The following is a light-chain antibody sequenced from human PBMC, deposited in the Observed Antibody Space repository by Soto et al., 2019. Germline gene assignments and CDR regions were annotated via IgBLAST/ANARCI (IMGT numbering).Light chain of an antibody. Sequence: QSVLTQPPSVSGAPGQRVTISCTGSSSNIGAGYDVHWYQQLPGTAPRLLIYANSDRPSGVPDRFSGSESGTSASLAITGLQAEDEADYYCQSYDNSLSGDVVFGGGTKLTVL. CDR1: SSNIGAGYD. CDR2: ANS. J-gene: IGLJ2*01. V-gene: IGLV1-40*01. CDR3: QSYDNSLSGDVV.